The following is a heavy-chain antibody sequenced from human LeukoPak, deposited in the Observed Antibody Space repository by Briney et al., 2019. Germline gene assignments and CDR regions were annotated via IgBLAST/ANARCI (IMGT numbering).Heavy chain of an antibody. Sequence: SETLSLTCTVSGGSISSYYWSWIRQPPGKGLEWIGYIYYSGSTNYNPSLKSRVTISVDTSKNQFSLKLSSVTAAGTAVYYCARDTLDYFDYWGQGTLVTVSS. J-gene: IGHJ4*02. CDR2: IYYSGST. V-gene: IGHV4-59*01. CDR1: GGSISSYY. CDR3: ARDTLDYFDY.